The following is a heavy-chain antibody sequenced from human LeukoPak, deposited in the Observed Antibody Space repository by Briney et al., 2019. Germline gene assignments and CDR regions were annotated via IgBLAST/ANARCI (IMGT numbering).Heavy chain of an antibody. CDR3: VKALYGDYSRFDY. Sequence: GGSLRLSCAASGFAASGFTFTTYWMSWVRQAPGKGLDWVSTISDGGTDTHYADSVKGRFTISRDNSNNTLYLQMNSLRAEDTAVYYCVKALYGDYSRFDYWGQGTLVTVSS. V-gene: IGHV3-23*01. CDR2: ISDGGTDT. CDR1: GFTFTTYW. J-gene: IGHJ4*02. D-gene: IGHD4-17*01.